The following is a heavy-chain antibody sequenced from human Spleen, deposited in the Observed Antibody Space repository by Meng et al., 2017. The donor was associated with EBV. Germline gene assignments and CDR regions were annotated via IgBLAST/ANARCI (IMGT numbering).Heavy chain of an antibody. V-gene: IGHV1-69*01. D-gene: IGHD3-16*01. CDR1: GGTSGNYP. CDR3: ARGANPFGGVSVPLDP. Sequence: QVQRGRSGARVKKPGSSVTVSCKASGGTSGNYPIVWGRQAPGQGLEWMGGIIPIYGTKYADKFQGRLSITADESTSTAHMELTSLRSEDTAVYYCARGANPFGGVSVPLDPWGQGTLVTVSS. CDR2: IIPIYGT. J-gene: IGHJ5*02.